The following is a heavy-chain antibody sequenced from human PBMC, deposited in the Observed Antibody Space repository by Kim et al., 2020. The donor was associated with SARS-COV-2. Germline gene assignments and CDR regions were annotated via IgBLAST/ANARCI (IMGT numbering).Heavy chain of an antibody. Sequence: GGSLRLSCAASGFTFDDYAMHWVRQAPGKGLEWVSGISWNSGSIGYAGSVKGGFTISRDNAKNSLYLQMNSLRAEDTALYYCAKDISVAGIYWYFDYWGQGTLVTVSS. V-gene: IGHV3-9*01. CDR3: AKDISVAGIYWYFDY. CDR1: GFTFDDYA. D-gene: IGHD6-19*01. J-gene: IGHJ4*02. CDR2: ISWNSGSI.